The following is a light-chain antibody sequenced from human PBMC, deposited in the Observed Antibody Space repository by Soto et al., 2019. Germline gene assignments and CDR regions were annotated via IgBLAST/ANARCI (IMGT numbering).Light chain of an antibody. CDR3: QQYASSVT. Sequence: PGDRATLSCRASQSFTSTFFAWYQQKPGQAPRLLIYGASSRATGIPDRFSGSGSGTDFTLTISRLEPEDFEVYYCQQYASSVTFGQGTKVDIK. CDR2: GAS. CDR1: QSFTSTF. V-gene: IGKV3-20*01. J-gene: IGKJ1*01.